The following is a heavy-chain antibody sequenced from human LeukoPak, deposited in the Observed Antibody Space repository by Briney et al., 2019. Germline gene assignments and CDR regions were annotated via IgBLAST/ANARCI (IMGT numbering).Heavy chain of an antibody. CDR2: RNPNSGNT. D-gene: IGHD5-24*01. CDR1: VYTFTSYD. CDR3: ARGGGRWLLSGLNYFDY. J-gene: IGHJ4*02. V-gene: IGHV1-8*03. Sequence: SSVKVSCKASVYTFTSYDINWVRQPTPPGMEWVGWRNPNSGNTGYAQKFQGRVTITRNTSLSTVYMGLSSLRSEDTAVYYCARGGGRWLLSGLNYFDYWGQGTLVTVSS.